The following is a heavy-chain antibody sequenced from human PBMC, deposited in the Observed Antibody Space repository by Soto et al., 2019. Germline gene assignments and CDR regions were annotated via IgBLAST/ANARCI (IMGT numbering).Heavy chain of an antibody. Sequence: GGSLRLYCAASGFTFSSSWMNWVRQAPGKGLEWVAGIKEDGSEKYYVDFVKGRFTISRDNFENSLYLQMNSLRGEDTAVYFCARDRGYSSFDYWGLGTLVTVSS. J-gene: IGHJ4*02. V-gene: IGHV3-7*01. CDR2: IKEDGSEK. CDR3: ARDRGYSSFDY. D-gene: IGHD4-4*01. CDR1: GFTFSSSW.